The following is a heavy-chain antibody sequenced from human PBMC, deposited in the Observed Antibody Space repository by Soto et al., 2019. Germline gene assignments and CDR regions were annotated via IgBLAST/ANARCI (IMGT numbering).Heavy chain of an antibody. CDR2: ISGSDGST. CDR3: AKDRERDAWYEDY. Sequence: HPGGSLRLSCVASGFSFNSYAMSWVRQAPGKGLEWVSVISGSDGSTYYADSVKGRFTISRDDSKNTLYLQMNSLRAEDTAVYYCAKDRERDAWYEDYWGQGTLVTVSS. D-gene: IGHD6-13*01. V-gene: IGHV3-23*01. CDR1: GFSFNSYA. J-gene: IGHJ4*02.